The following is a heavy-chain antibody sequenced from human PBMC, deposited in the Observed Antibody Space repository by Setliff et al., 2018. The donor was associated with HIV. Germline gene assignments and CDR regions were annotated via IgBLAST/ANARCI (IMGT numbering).Heavy chain of an antibody. Sequence: GSLRLSCAASGFTFSSYSMNWVRQAPGEGLEWVSAILSTGERTFYADSVKGRFTISRDFSDNTLYLQMNSLRAEDTAVYYCARDPLVGAPDYFDYWGQGTLVTVSS. CDR2: ILSTGERT. V-gene: IGHV3-NL1*01. CDR3: ARDPLVGAPDYFDY. CDR1: GFTFSSYS. J-gene: IGHJ4*02. D-gene: IGHD1-26*01.